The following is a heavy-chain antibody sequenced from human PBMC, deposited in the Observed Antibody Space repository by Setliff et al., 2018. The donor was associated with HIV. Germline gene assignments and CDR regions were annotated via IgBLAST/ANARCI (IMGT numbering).Heavy chain of an antibody. CDR1: GGSISSGSYY. CDR3: ARGSSWPY. V-gene: IGHV4-61*02. CDR2: IYTSGST. J-gene: IGHJ4*02. D-gene: IGHD6-13*01. Sequence: SETLSLTCTVSGGSISSGSYYWSWIRQPAGKGLEWIGRIYTSGSTNYNPSLESRVTISVDTSKNQFSLKLSSVTAADTAVYYCARGSSWPYWGQGTLVTVSS.